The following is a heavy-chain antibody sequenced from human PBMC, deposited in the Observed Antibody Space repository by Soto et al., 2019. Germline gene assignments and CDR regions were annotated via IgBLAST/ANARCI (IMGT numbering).Heavy chain of an antibody. Sequence: QVQLVESGGGVVQPGRSLRLSCAASGFTFRTYGMHWVRQAPGKGLEWGAGISYDGSNKYYADSVKGRFTLSRDNSKNTLYLQMNSLRDEDTAIYYCAKGHRDDLVGATTGGWYFDLWGRGTLVTVSS. CDR1: GFTFRTYG. CDR3: AKGHRDDLVGATTGGWYFDL. D-gene: IGHD1-26*01. CDR2: ISYDGSNK. V-gene: IGHV3-30*18. J-gene: IGHJ2*01.